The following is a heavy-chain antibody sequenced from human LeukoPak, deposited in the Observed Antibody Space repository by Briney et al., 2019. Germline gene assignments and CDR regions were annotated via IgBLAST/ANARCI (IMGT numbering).Heavy chain of an antibody. J-gene: IGHJ4*02. V-gene: IGHV3-21*01. Sequence: GGSLRLSCAASGFTFSSYSMNWVRQAPGKGLEWVSSISSSSSYIYYADSVKGRFTISRDNAKNSLYLQMNSLRAEDTAVYYCARDFVDTAMEDYFDYWGQGTLVTVSS. CDR2: ISSSSSYI. D-gene: IGHD5-18*01. CDR3: ARDFVDTAMEDYFDY. CDR1: GFTFSSYS.